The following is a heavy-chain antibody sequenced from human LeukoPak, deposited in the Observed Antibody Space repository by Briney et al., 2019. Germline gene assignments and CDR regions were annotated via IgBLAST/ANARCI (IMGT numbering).Heavy chain of an antibody. CDR1: GGSISSYY. V-gene: IGHV4-59*08. CDR2: IYYSGST. Sequence: PSETLSLTCTVSGGSISSYYWSWIRQPPGKGLEWIGYIYYSGSTNYNPSLKSRVNISVDTSKNQFSLKLSSVTAADTAVYYCVRGANYYYYYMDVWGKGTTVTISS. CDR3: VRGANYYYYYMDV. D-gene: IGHD1-26*01. J-gene: IGHJ6*03.